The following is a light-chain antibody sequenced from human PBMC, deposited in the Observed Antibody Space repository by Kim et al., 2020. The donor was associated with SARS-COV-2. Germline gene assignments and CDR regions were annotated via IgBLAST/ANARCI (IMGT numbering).Light chain of an antibody. J-gene: IGLJ3*02. CDR3: SSRDSSGFRLV. V-gene: IGLV3-19*01. CDR2: GRI. Sequence: SSELTQDPAVSVALGQTVRITCQGDSLKKYYASWYQQKPGQAPLLVTYGRIDRPLGIPARFSASNSGNTAALTIIGTQAEDEADYYCSSRDSSGFRLVFGGGTKLTVL. CDR1: SLKKYY.